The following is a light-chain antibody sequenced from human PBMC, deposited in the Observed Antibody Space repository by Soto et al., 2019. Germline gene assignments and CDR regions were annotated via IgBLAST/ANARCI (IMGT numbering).Light chain of an antibody. V-gene: IGLV2-14*03. CDR1: SSDVGAYNY. J-gene: IGLJ3*02. Sequence: QSALTQPASVSGSPGHSITISCTGTSSDVGAYNYVSWYQHHPGKAPKLMIYDVSHRPSGGSDRFSGSKSGNTASLTISGLQAEDEADYYCSSWGGASATVLFGGGTKVTVL. CDR3: SSWGGASATVL. CDR2: DVS.